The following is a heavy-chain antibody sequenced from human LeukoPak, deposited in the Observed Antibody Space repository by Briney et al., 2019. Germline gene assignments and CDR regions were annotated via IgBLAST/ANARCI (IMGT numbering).Heavy chain of an antibody. CDR1: GGSISIYY. CDR2: IYYTGTT. D-gene: IGHD2-15*01. Sequence: SETLSLTCSVSGGSISIYYWTWIRQIPGKGLEWIGYIYYTGTTNYNPLFESRATISVDTSKNQFSLKLRSVTAADTAVYYCARVTGYVIEDNFDYWGQGTLVTVSS. J-gene: IGHJ4*02. CDR3: ARVTGYVIEDNFDY. V-gene: IGHV4-59*01.